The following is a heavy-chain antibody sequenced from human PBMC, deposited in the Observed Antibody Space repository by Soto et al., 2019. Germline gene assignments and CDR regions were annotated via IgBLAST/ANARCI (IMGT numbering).Heavy chain of an antibody. V-gene: IGHV4-39*01. Sequence: QLQLQESGPGLLKPSETLSLTCTVSGDSISTSSYYWDWIRQPPGMGLEWIGSIFYSGSTYYNPSLMSRVTISVDTVKNQFSRRLSSVIAADTAVYYCARRSTAAGAYYWGQGTLFTVSS. J-gene: IGHJ4*02. D-gene: IGHD6-13*01. CDR2: IFYSGST. CDR3: ARRSTAAGAYY. CDR1: GDSISTSSYY.